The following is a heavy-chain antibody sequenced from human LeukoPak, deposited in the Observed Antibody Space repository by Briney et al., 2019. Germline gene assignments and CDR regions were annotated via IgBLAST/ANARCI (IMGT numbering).Heavy chain of an antibody. CDR3: ARDRGAADVSTTVRFDP. CDR2: IIPILGIA. Sequence: ASVKVSCKASGGTFSSYAISWVRQAPGQGLEWMGRIIPILGIANYAQKFQGRVTITADKSTGTAYMELSSLRSEDTAVYYCARDRGAADVSTTVRFDPWGQGTLVTVSS. D-gene: IGHD6-13*01. V-gene: IGHV1-69*04. J-gene: IGHJ5*02. CDR1: GGTFSSYA.